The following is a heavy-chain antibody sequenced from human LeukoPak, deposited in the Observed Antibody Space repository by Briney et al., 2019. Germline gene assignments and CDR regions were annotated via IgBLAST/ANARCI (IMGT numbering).Heavy chain of an antibody. V-gene: IGHV3-30*04. CDR1: GFTFSSYA. D-gene: IGHD2-21*02. Sequence: SGRSLRLSCAASGFTFSSYAVHWVRQAPGKGLEWVAVISYDGRNKYYADSVKGRFTISRDNSKNTLYLQMNSLRAEDTAVYYCARDQGRGDIAFDFWGQGTMVTVSS. CDR3: ARDQGRGDIAFDF. CDR2: ISYDGRNK. J-gene: IGHJ3*01.